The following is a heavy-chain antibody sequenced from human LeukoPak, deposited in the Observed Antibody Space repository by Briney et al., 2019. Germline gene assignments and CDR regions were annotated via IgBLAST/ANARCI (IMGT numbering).Heavy chain of an antibody. D-gene: IGHD3-22*01. CDR1: GFTVSSNY. J-gene: IGHJ4*02. CDR3: ARGTTPYYYDSSGYPY. V-gene: IGHV3-53*01. CDR2: IYSGDNT. Sequence: GGSLRLSCAASGFTVSSNYMSWVRQAPGKGLQWVSVIYSGDNTYYADSVKGRFTISRDNSKNTLYLHMNRLRAEDSAVYYCARGTTPYYYDSSGYPYWGQGTLVTVSS.